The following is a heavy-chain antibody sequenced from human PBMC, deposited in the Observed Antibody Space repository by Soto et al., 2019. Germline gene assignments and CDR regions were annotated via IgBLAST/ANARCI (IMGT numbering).Heavy chain of an antibody. J-gene: IGHJ4*02. CDR1: GFTLSSFV. Sequence: GGSLRLSCAASGFTLSSFVMNWVRQAPGQGLEWVSGISVSGASTYFADSVKGRFTISRDISQNTLYLRMNSLRAEDTAVYYCAKGRSGIYGSDYFDSWGQGTLVTVSS. D-gene: IGHD3-3*01. V-gene: IGHV3-23*01. CDR3: AKGRSGIYGSDYFDS. CDR2: ISVSGAST.